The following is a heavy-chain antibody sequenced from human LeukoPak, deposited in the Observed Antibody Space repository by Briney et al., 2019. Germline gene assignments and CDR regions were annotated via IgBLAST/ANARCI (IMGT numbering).Heavy chain of an antibody. D-gene: IGHD3-10*01. Sequence: SETLSLTCAVYGGSFSGYYWSWLRQPPGKGLEWSGEINHSGSTNYNPSLKSRVTISVDTSKNQFSLKLSSVTAADTDVYYCARLPGYYGSGRYYYYYMDVWGKGTTVTVSS. J-gene: IGHJ6*03. V-gene: IGHV4-34*01. CDR3: ARLPGYYGSGRYYYYYMDV. CDR1: GGSFSGYY. CDR2: INHSGST.